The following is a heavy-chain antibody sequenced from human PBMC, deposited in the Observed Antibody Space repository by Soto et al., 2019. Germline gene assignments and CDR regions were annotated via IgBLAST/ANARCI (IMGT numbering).Heavy chain of an antibody. Sequence: LSLTCTVSGGSISSYYWSWIRQPPGKGLEWIGYIYYSGSTNFNPSLKSRVTISVDTSKNQFSLKLSSVTAADTAVYYCARDSGGYSSGWSGYYYYYYGMDVWGQGTTVTVSS. CDR1: GGSISSYY. D-gene: IGHD6-19*01. J-gene: IGHJ6*02. CDR2: IYYSGST. V-gene: IGHV4-59*12. CDR3: ARDSGGYSSGWSGYYYYYYGMDV.